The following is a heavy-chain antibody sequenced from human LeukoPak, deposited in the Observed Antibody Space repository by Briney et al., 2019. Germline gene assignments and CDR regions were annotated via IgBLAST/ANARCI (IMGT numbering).Heavy chain of an antibody. CDR3: AKEGYNSGWYHY. CDR1: GGSIRTSGSY. D-gene: IGHD6-19*01. V-gene: IGHV4-39*07. Sequence: SETLSLTCNVFGGSIRTSGSYWGWIRQAPGKGLEWIGTVYYSGSTFHNPSLKSRLTISVDTSNNVLSLKLSSVTAADTGVYFCAKEGYNSGWYHYWGQGTLVTVSS. J-gene: IGHJ4*02. CDR2: VYYSGST.